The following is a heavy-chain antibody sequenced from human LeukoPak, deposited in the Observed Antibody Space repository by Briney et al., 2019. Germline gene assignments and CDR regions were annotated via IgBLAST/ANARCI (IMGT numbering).Heavy chain of an antibody. D-gene: IGHD3-3*01. CDR2: IIPILGIA. Sequence: ASVKVSCKASGGTFSSYAISWVRQAPGQGLEWMGRIIPILGIANYAQKFQGRVTITADKSTSTAYMELSSLRSEDTAVYYCAKSLGKVLALYSSSVMEFWGQGTPVTVS. J-gene: IGHJ6*02. CDR1: GGTFSSYA. V-gene: IGHV1-69*04. CDR3: AKSLGKVLALYSSSVMEF.